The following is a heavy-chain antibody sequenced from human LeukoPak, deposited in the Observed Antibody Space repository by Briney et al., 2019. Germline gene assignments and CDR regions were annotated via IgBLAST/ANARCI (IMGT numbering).Heavy chain of an antibody. Sequence: PSETLSLTCTVSGGSISSYYWSWIRQPPGKGLEWIGYIYYSGSTNYNPSLKSRVTVSVDMSRNQFSLKLSSVTAADTAVYYCARHAESGSDRFDYWAREPWSPSPQ. V-gene: IGHV4-59*08. CDR3: ARHAESGSDRFDY. D-gene: IGHD5-12*01. CDR2: IYYSGST. J-gene: IGHJ4*02. CDR1: GGSISSYY.